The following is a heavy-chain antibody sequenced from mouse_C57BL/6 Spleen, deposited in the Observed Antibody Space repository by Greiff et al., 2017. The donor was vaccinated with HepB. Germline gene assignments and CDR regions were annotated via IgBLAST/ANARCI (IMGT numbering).Heavy chain of an antibody. J-gene: IGHJ2*01. Sequence: EVQLVESGGGLVKPGGSLKLSCAASGFTFSSYAMSWVRQTPEKRLEWVATISDGGSYTYYPDNVKGRFTISRDNAKNNLYLQMSHLKSEDTAMYYCARDYYGPDYWGQGTTLTVSS. D-gene: IGHD1-1*01. CDR2: ISDGGSYT. CDR1: GFTFSSYA. CDR3: ARDYYGPDY. V-gene: IGHV5-4*01.